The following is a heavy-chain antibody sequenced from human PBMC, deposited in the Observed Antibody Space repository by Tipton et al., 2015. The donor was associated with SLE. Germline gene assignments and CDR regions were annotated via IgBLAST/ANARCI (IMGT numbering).Heavy chain of an antibody. V-gene: IGHV5-10-1*01. CDR2: IDPTDSDT. J-gene: IGHJ4*02. CDR3: ARDRVADDSSGYSH. Sequence: QLVQSGAEVKKPGESLRISCKGSGYIFSDYWITWVRQMPGKGLEWMGRIDPTDSDTDFSTSFQGHVTISVDKSTSTAYLQWSSLKASDTAMYYCARDRVADDSSGYSHWGQGTLVTVSS. CDR1: GYIFSDYW. D-gene: IGHD3-22*01.